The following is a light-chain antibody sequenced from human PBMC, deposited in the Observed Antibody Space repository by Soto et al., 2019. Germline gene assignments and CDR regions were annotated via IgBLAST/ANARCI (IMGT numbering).Light chain of an antibody. Sequence: EMVITKSQESRAGKEWKSASLSYRASRSISRYLAWYQHQPGQAPRLLIYGASTRATGIFARFRASDSGAEWSRTTCCIQFQDFALSYYQHYNNSAGTFGQGTKVDIK. J-gene: IGKJ1*01. V-gene: IGKV3-15*01. CDR2: GAS. CDR3: QHYNNSAGT. CDR1: RSISRY.